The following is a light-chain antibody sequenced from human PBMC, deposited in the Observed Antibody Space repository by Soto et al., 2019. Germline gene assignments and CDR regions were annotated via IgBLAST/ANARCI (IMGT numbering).Light chain of an antibody. CDR3: CSYLGRYTSV. CDR1: SSDVGTYNY. J-gene: IGLJ2*01. CDR2: DVS. V-gene: IGLV2-11*01. Sequence: QSALTQPRSVSGSPGQSVTISCTGTSSDVGTYNYVSWYQQHPGKSPKLMIYDVSQRPSGVPERFSGSKSGNTASLTISVLQAEDESDYYCCSYLGRYTSVFGGGIKLTVL.